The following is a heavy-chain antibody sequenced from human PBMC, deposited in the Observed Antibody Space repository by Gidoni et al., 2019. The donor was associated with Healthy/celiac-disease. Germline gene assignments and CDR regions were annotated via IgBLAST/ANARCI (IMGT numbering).Heavy chain of an antibody. CDR2: INHSGST. CDR3: ARRGLSTFGGVIVTSPFDY. CDR1: GGSFSGYY. J-gene: IGHJ4*02. Sequence: QVQLQQWGAGLLKPSETLSLTCAVYGGSFSGYYWSWIRQPPGKGLEWIGEINHSGSTNYNPSLKSRVTISVDTSKNQFSLKLSSVTAADTAVYYCARRGLSTFGGVIVTSPFDYWGQGTLVTVSS. V-gene: IGHV4-34*01. D-gene: IGHD3-16*02.